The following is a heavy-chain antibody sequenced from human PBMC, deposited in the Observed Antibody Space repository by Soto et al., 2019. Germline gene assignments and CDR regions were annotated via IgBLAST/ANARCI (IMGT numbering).Heavy chain of an antibody. D-gene: IGHD3-10*01. V-gene: IGHV4-59*12. Sequence: SVTLSLTCTVSGDSISGDYWSWIRQPPGKGLEWIGYIYYSGSTNYNPSLRSRVTIFLDASKNQFSLKLSSVTAADTAVYYCARDARGDEAPMDYWGQGTLVTVSS. CDR1: GDSISGDY. J-gene: IGHJ4*02. CDR3: ARDARGDEAPMDY. CDR2: IYYSGST.